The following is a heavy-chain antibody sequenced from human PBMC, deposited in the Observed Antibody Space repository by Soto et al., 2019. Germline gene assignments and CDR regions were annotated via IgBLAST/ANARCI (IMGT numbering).Heavy chain of an antibody. D-gene: IGHD5-12*01. CDR3: ARDAARIYSGYDLYSTFFDY. Sequence: ASVKVSCKASGGTFSSYTISWVRQAPGQGLEWMGRIIPILGIANYAQKFQGRVTITADKSTSTAYMELSSLRSEDTAVYYCARDAARIYSGYDLYSTFFDYWGQGTLVTVSS. V-gene: IGHV1-69*10. J-gene: IGHJ4*02. CDR1: GGTFSSYT. CDR2: IIPILGIA.